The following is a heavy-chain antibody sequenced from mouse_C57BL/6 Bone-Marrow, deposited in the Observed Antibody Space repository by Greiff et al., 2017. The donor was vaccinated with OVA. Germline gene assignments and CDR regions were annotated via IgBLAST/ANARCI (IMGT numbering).Heavy chain of an antibody. D-gene: IGHD1-1*01. CDR2: INPDSSTI. J-gene: IGHJ2*01. CDR1: GIDFSRYW. V-gene: IGHV4-1*01. CDR3: ARALNYGSSSYYFDY. Sequence: DVKLQESGGGLVQPGGSLKLSCAASGIDFSRYWMSWVRRAPGKGLEWIGEINPDSSTINYAPSLKDKFIISRDNAKNTLYLQMSKVRSEDTALYYCARALNYGSSSYYFDYWGQGTTLTVSS.